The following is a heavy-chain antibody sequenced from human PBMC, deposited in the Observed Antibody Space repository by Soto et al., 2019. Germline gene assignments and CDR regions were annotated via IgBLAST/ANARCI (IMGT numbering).Heavy chain of an antibody. V-gene: IGHV1-69*06. CDR1: EGTFSSYA. CDR3: ARDLWHYYGSGTYYGSYFDY. J-gene: IGHJ4*02. Sequence: QVHLVQSGAEVKKPGSSVKVSCEASEGTFSSYAISWVRQAPGQGLEWMGGIIPLFGTANYAQKFQGRVTITADKSTYTAYMELSSLRSEDTAVYNCARDLWHYYGSGTYYGSYFDYWGQGTLVTVSS. D-gene: IGHD3-10*01. CDR2: IIPLFGTA.